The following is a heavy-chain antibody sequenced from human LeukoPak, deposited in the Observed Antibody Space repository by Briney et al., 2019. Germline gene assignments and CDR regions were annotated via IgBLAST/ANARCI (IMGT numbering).Heavy chain of an antibody. CDR1: GFTFSSYG. D-gene: IGHD5-24*01. J-gene: IGHJ3*02. CDR2: IRYDGSNK. V-gene: IGHV3-30*02. Sequence: PGRSLRLSCAASGFTFSSYGMHWVRQAPGKGLEWVAFIRYDGSNKYYADSVKGRFTISRDNSKNTLYLQMNSLRAEDTAVYYCVKIWGDGYNLDAFDIWGQGTMVTVSS. CDR3: VKIWGDGYNLDAFDI.